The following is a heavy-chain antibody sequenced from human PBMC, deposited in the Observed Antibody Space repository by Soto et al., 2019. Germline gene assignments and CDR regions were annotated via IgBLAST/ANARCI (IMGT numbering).Heavy chain of an antibody. CDR1: GYTFTSYG. CDR3: AGYCSSTSCYGWGYFDY. D-gene: IGHD2-2*01. CDR2: ISAYNGNT. Sequence: GASVKVSCKASGYTFTSYGISWVRQAPGQGLEWMGWISAYNGNTNYAQKLQGRVTMTTDTSTSTAYMELRSLRSDDTAVYYCAGYCSSTSCYGWGYFDYWGQGTLVTVSS. V-gene: IGHV1-18*01. J-gene: IGHJ4*02.